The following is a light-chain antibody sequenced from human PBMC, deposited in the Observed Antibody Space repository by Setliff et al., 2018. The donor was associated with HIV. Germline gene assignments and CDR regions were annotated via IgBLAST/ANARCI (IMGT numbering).Light chain of an antibody. CDR2: DVN. CDR3: CSYAGSYIFVM. CDR1: SSDVGNYNY. Sequence: QSALTQPRSVSGSPGQSVTISCSGTSSDVGNYNYVYWYQQYPGKAPKLMIYDVNKRPSGVPDRFSGSKSGNTASLTISGLQAEDEADYYCCSYAGSYIFVMFGGGTKVTVL. V-gene: IGLV2-11*01. J-gene: IGLJ3*02.